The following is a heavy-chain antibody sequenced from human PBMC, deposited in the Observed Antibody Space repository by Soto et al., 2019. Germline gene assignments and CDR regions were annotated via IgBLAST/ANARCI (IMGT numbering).Heavy chain of an antibody. CDR1: GGSISSSHW. V-gene: IGHV4-4*02. CDR3: AKRPLRDSSGGVDY. Sequence: QVQLQESGPGLVKPSGTLSLTCAVSGGSISSSHWWTWVRQPPGKGLEWIGEIYHSGSTNYNPSLKRRVTISVDKSTNQFSLKVSSVTAADTAVYYCAKRPLRDSSGGVDYWGQGTLVTVSS. D-gene: IGHD3-22*01. J-gene: IGHJ4*02. CDR2: IYHSGST.